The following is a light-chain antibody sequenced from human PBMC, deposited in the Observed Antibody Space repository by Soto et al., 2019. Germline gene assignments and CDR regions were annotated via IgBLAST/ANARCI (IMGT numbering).Light chain of an antibody. CDR3: QQSSSTST. J-gene: IGKJ1*01. CDR1: QGISSY. Sequence: AIRMTQSPSLLSASTGDRVTITCRASQGISSYLAWYQQKPGKAPKLLIYAASTLQSGVPSRFSGSGSGTDFTLTISCLQSEDFATYSCQQSSSTSTFGQGTKVDIK. V-gene: IGKV1-8*01. CDR2: AAS.